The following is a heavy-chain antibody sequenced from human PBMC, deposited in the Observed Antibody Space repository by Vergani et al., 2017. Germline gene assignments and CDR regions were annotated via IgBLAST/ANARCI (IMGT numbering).Heavy chain of an antibody. CDR3: VRGGPATSYNSFDP. J-gene: IGHJ5*01. Sequence: EVLLVESGGDLVQPGGSLRLSCEASGFTFQISWLGWVRQSAEKGLEWVANIKQDGSEDYYVDSVKGRFTITRDNARKLIYFQMNSLRADDTAVYYCVRGGPATSYNSFDPGGKGTRVTVSS. CDR2: IKQDGSED. D-gene: IGHD5-24*01. V-gene: IGHV3-7*01. CDR1: GFTFQISW.